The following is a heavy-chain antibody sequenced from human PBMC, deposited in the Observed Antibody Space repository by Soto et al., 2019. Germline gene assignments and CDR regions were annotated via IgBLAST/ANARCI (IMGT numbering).Heavy chain of an antibody. Sequence: PSETLSLTCAVYGGSFSGYYWSWIRQPPGKGLEWIGEIYYSGSTYYNPSLKSRVTISVDTSKNQFSLKLSSVTAADTAVYYCARHKIAVAGNEIFDYWGQGTLVTVSS. CDR3: ARHKIAVAGNEIFDY. D-gene: IGHD6-19*01. CDR1: GGSFSGYY. J-gene: IGHJ4*02. V-gene: IGHV4-34*01. CDR2: IYYSGST.